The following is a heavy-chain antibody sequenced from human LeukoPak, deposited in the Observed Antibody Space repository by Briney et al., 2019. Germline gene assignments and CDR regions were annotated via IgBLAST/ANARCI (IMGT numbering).Heavy chain of an antibody. CDR1: GSTFSSYA. CDR2: ISGSGGST. CDR3: APREVPAALDY. J-gene: IGHJ4*02. V-gene: IGHV3-23*01. Sequence: HPGGSLRLSCAASGSTFSSYAMSWVRQAPGKGLEWVSAISGSGGSTYYADSVKGRFTISRDNSRNTLYLQMNSLRAEDTAVYYCAPREVPAALDYWGQGTLVTVSS. D-gene: IGHD2-2*01.